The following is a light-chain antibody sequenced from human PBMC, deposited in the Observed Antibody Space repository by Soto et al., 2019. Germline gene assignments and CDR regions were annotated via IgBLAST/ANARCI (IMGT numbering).Light chain of an antibody. J-gene: IGKJ1*01. CDR3: QQYDNWPQT. V-gene: IGKV1-9*01. CDR2: DVS. Sequence: DIQMTQSPSSLSASVGDRVTISCLASQTISTYLHWYQHKPGRAPRLLISDVSTLQSGVPGRFRGSGSETEFTLTISSLQSVDFAVYYCQQYDNWPQTFGQGTKVDIK. CDR1: QTISTY.